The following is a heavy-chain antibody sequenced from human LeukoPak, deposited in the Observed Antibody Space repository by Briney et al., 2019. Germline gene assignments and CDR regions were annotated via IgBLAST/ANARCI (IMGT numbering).Heavy chain of an antibody. Sequence: ASVKVSCKASGYTFTAYYIHWLRQAPGQGLEWMGWVNPFSGGTIPAQKFQDRVTMTKDTSINTAYMELSSLRSDDTAVYYCARVKDSSSWHYFDFWGQGTLVTVSS. CDR1: GYTFTAYY. D-gene: IGHD6-13*01. V-gene: IGHV1-2*02. CDR3: ARVKDSSSWHYFDF. J-gene: IGHJ4*02. CDR2: VNPFSGGT.